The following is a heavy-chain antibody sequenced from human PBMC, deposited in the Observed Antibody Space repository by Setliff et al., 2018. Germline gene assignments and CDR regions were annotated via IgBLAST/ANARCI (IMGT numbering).Heavy chain of an antibody. CDR3: ARDSVEQRLWNYYYGMDV. V-gene: IGHV1-69*13. Sequence: SVKVSCKASGGTFSSYAISWVRRAPGQGLEWMGGIIPIFGTANYAQKFQGRVTITADESTSTAYMELSSLRSEDTAVYYCARDSVEQRLWNYYYGMDVWGQGTTVTVSS. CDR2: IIPIFGTA. J-gene: IGHJ6*02. D-gene: IGHD3-16*01. CDR1: GGTFSSYA.